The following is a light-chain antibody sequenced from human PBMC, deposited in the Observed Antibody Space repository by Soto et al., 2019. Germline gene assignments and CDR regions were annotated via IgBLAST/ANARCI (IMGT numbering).Light chain of an antibody. V-gene: IGLV2-14*01. CDR2: DVS. CDR3: NSYSSSTTLYV. CDR1: STDGGGYNY. Sequence: QSALTQPASVSGSTGQSVTISCTGTSTDGGGYNYVSWYQQHPGKAPKLMISDVSNRPSGVSIRFSGSKSGNTASLTISGLQAEDEADYYCNSYSSSTTLYVFGTGTKVTVL. J-gene: IGLJ1*01.